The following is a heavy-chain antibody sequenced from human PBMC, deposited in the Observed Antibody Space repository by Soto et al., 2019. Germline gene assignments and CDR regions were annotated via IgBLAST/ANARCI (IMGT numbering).Heavy chain of an antibody. CDR1: GGSISRYY. CDR2: IYYSGST. J-gene: IGHJ1*01. V-gene: IGHV4-59*01. D-gene: IGHD2-21*02. Sequence: SETLSLTCTVAGGSISRYYWSWIRQPPGKGLEWIGYIYYSGSTNYNPSLKSRVTISVDTSKNQFSLKLSSVTAADTAVYYCARGGGNSVFGEYFQHWGHGTLVTVSS. CDR3: ARGGGNSVFGEYFQH.